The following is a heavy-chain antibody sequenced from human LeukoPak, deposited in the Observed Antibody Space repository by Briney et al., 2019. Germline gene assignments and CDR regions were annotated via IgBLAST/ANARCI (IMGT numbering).Heavy chain of an antibody. V-gene: IGHV4-59*01. Sequence: PSETLSLTCTVSGGSIRSYYWSWLRQPPGKGLEWIGYIYYSGSTNYNPSVKSRVTMSVDTSKNQFSLKLNSVTAADTAVYYCATLWRLGASTGEAFDIWGQGTMVTVSS. CDR1: GGSIRSYY. J-gene: IGHJ3*02. CDR2: IYYSGST. CDR3: ATLWRLGASTGEAFDI. D-gene: IGHD1-26*01.